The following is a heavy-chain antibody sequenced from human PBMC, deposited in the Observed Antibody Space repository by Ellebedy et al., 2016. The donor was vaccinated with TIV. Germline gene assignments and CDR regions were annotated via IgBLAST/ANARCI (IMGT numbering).Heavy chain of an antibody. Sequence: ASVKVSCKASGYSFTTYGISWVRQAPGQGLEWLGWINAYNGDTNYAQKFQGRVTITADESMTTAYLDLSSLRADDTAVYYCARDLGLGVATRAFEYWGQGTLVTVSS. CDR1: GYSFTTYG. CDR3: ARDLGLGVATRAFEY. D-gene: IGHD5-12*01. J-gene: IGHJ4*02. CDR2: INAYNGDT. V-gene: IGHV1-18*01.